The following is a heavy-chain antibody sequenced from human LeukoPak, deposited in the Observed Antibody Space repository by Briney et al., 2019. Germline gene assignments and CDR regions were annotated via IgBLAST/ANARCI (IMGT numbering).Heavy chain of an antibody. Sequence: PSETLSLTCTVSGGSITSTSYYWGWIRQPRGKGLEWMGSINYSGNTFYNPSLKGRILITVDTSTNQFSLTLRSVTAADSALYFCARHWTFWGQGILVTVSS. CDR1: GGSITSTSYY. J-gene: IGHJ4*02. CDR3: ARHWTF. V-gene: IGHV4-39*01. CDR2: INYSGNT. D-gene: IGHD1-1*01.